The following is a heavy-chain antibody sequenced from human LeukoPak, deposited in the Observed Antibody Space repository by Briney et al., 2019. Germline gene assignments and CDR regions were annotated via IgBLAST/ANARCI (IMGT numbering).Heavy chain of an antibody. CDR3: ARDSSYGPFDY. V-gene: IGHV1-3*01. CDR2: INVGNGYT. D-gene: IGHD5-18*01. Sequence: ASVKVSCKASGSIFSKYLIYWLRHAPGQRPEWMGWINVGNGYTKYSQNFQGRVTFTWDTSASTAYMELTSLRSDDTALYYCARDSSYGPFDYWGQGTLLTVSS. CDR1: GSIFSKYL. J-gene: IGHJ4*02.